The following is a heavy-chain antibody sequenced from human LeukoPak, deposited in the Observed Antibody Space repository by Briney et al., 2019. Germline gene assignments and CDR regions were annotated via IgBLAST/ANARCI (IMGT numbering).Heavy chain of an antibody. CDR3: AKEGIYMKSSLED. CDR1: GFTFSTYW. J-gene: IGHJ4*02. V-gene: IGHV3-7*01. CDR2: MRRDGNEI. Sequence: GGSLRLSCSASGFTFSTYWMSWVRQAPGKGLEWVANMRRDGNEIYYLDSVRGRFTISRDNAKNSLYLQMNSLRAEDTAVYYCAKEGIYMKSSLEDWGQGTLVTVSS. D-gene: IGHD5-12*01.